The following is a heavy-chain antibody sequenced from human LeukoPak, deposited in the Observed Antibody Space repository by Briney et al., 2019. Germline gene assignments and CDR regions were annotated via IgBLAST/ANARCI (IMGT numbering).Heavy chain of an antibody. Sequence: GGSLRLSCAASGFTFSSYAMSWVRQAPGKGLEWVSAISGSGGSTYYADSVKGRFTISRDNAKNSLYLQMNSLRAEDAAVYYCARHEQLGYFQHWGQGTLVTVSS. CDR3: ARHEQLGYFQH. J-gene: IGHJ1*01. CDR1: GFTFSSYA. V-gene: IGHV3-23*01. CDR2: ISGSGGST. D-gene: IGHD7-27*01.